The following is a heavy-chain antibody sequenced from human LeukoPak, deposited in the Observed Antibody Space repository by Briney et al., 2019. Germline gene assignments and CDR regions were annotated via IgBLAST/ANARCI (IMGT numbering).Heavy chain of an antibody. CDR3: ARVHDSDWYFDY. D-gene: IGHD6-19*01. V-gene: IGHV1-46*01. Sequence: ASVKVSCKASGYSFTTYYMHWVRQAPGQGLEWMGIIKPSGSSTSYAQKFQDRVTMTRDTSTSTVYMELSSPRSEDTAVYYCARVHDSDWYFDYWGQGTLVTVSS. J-gene: IGHJ4*02. CDR1: GYSFTTYY. CDR2: IKPSGSST.